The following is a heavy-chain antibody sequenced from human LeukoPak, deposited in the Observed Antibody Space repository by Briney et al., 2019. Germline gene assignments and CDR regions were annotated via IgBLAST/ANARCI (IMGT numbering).Heavy chain of an antibody. CDR1: GYSFTTYG. CDR2: ISANNNNT. J-gene: IGHJ4*02. Sequence: ASVKVSCRASGYSFTTYGISWVRQAPGQGLEWMGWISANNNNTDNVQKLQGRVTMTTDTSTSTAYMELRSLRSDDTAVYYCARALYHTFDYWGQGTLVTVSS. V-gene: IGHV1-18*01. CDR3: ARALYHTFDY. D-gene: IGHD2-2*01.